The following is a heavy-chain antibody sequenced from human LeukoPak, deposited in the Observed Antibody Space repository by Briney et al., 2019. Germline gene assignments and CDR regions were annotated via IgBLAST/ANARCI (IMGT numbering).Heavy chain of an antibody. CDR1: GSTFSSYS. J-gene: IGHJ3*02. V-gene: IGHV3-21*01. Sequence: GGSLRLSCAASGSTFSSYSMNWVRQAPGKGLEWVSSISSSSSYIYYADSVKGRFTISRDNAKNSLYLQMHSLRAEDTAVYYCARDLTNCGGDCHDAFDIWGQGTMVTVSS. CDR2: ISSSSSYI. D-gene: IGHD2-21*02. CDR3: ARDLTNCGGDCHDAFDI.